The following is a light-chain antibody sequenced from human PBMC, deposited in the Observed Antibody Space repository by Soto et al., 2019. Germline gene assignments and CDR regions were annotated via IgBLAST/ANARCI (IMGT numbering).Light chain of an antibody. CDR3: QQSYSTPQT. Sequence: DIQMTQSPSSLSASVGDRVTITCRASQGISTYLNWYQQKPGKAPKVLIYAASNLQSGVPSRFSGSGSGTDFILTINSLQPEDSATYYCQQSYSTPQTFGQGTKVDIK. V-gene: IGKV1-39*01. CDR2: AAS. J-gene: IGKJ1*01. CDR1: QGISTY.